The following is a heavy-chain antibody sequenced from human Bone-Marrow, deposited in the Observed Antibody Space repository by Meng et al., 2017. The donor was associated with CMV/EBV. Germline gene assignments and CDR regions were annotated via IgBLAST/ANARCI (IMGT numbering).Heavy chain of an antibody. D-gene: IGHD3-22*01. J-gene: IGHJ4*02. CDR2: IVRPGIT. Sequence: VSGGFVRGYYWTWMRQPAGKGLEWIGRIVRPGITYYNPSLKSRVTMSVDTSVNQFSLKLRSVTAADTAVYYCARWRHYDSGYYGFDSWGQGTLVTVSS. CDR1: GGFVRGYY. V-gene: IGHV4-4*07. CDR3: ARWRHYDSGYYGFDS.